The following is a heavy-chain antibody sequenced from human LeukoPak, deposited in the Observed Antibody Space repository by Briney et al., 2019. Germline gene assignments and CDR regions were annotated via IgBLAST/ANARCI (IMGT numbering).Heavy chain of an antibody. D-gene: IGHD6-13*01. CDR2: IYYSGST. V-gene: IGHV4-61*01. J-gene: IGHJ6*02. Sequence: SDTLSLTCTVSGGSFSSGSYYWSWIRQPPGKGLEWIRYIYYSGSTNYNPSLKSRVTISVDTSKNQFSLKLSCVTAADTAVYYCARDSGIAAAQYYYGMDVWGQGTTVTVSS. CDR3: ARDSGIAAAQYYYGMDV. CDR1: GGSFSSGSYY.